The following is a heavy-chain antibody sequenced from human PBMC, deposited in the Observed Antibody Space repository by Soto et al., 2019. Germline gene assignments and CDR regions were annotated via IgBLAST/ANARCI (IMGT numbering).Heavy chain of an antibody. Sequence: PSETLHLTCTFPGGSISNYYWTCIRQFPGKRLEWIAHIHNSGNTNSNPSLKSRVTISMDTSKNQISLRLTSVTAADTAMYYCARLQYTVVTPIDMWGQGTMVTVSS. CDR3: ARLQYTVVTPIDM. J-gene: IGHJ3*02. D-gene: IGHD2-21*02. CDR1: GGSISNYY. V-gene: IGHV4-59*01. CDR2: IHNSGNT.